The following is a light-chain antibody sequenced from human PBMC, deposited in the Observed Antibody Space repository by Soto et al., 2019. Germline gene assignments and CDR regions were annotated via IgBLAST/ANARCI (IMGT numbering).Light chain of an antibody. CDR1: SSDVGDYNY. J-gene: IGLJ3*02. Sequence: QSALTQPPSASGSPGQSVTISCTGTSSDVGDYNYVSWYQQHPGKAPKLMIYEVSKRPSGVPDRFSGSKSGNTASLTVSGLQDEDEADYYCSSYAGSNNWVFGGGTKLTV. CDR3: SSYAGSNNWV. V-gene: IGLV2-8*01. CDR2: EVS.